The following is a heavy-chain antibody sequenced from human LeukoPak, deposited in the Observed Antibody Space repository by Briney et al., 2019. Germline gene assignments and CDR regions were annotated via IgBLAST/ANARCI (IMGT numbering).Heavy chain of an antibody. D-gene: IGHD5-24*01. CDR2: IYSGAST. Sequence: GGSLRLSCAASGFTVSSNYMSWVRQAPGKGLEWVSVIYSGASTYYADSVKGRFTISRDNSKNTLYLQMNSLRAEDTAVYYCAREGDGYRTTGYFDYWGQGTLVTVSS. CDR1: GFTVSSNY. J-gene: IGHJ4*02. V-gene: IGHV3-53*01. CDR3: AREGDGYRTTGYFDY.